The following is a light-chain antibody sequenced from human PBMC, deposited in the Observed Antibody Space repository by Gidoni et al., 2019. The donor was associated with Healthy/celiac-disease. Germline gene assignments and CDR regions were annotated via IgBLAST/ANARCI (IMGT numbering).Light chain of an antibody. CDR1: QSVSSY. J-gene: IGKJ4*01. CDR2: DAS. Sequence: EIVLTQSPATLSLSPGERATLSCRASQSVSSYFAWYQQKPGQAPSLLIYDASNRATGIPARFSGSGSGTDVTLTISSREPEDFAVYYCQQRSNWPPLTFGGGTKVEIK. V-gene: IGKV3-11*01. CDR3: QQRSNWPPLT.